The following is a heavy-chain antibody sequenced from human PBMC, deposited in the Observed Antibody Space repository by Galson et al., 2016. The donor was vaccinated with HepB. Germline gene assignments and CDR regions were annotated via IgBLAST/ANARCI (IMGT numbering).Heavy chain of an antibody. CDR2: ISYDGIKK. CDR3: ARDGGVPSDNFDTSGSGHFDY. CDR1: GFRFSGYA. J-gene: IGHJ4*02. Sequence: SLRLSCAASGFRFSGYALHWVRQAPGKGLEWVAVISYDGIKKYYADSVEGRFTISRDNSKKTLYLQMNSLRGEDTAVYYCARDGGVPSDNFDTSGSGHFDYWGQGTLVSVSS. V-gene: IGHV3-30*04. D-gene: IGHD3-22*01.